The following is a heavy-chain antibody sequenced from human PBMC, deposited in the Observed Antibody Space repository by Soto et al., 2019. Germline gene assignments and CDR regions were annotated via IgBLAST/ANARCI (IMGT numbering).Heavy chain of an antibody. Sequence: GGSLRLSCAASGFTFSSYGMHWVRQAPGKGLEWVAVISYDGSNKYYADSVKGRFTISRDNSKNTLYLQMNSLRAEDTAVYYCAKVCRSSWYYYYYGMDVWGQGTTVTGSS. CDR2: ISYDGSNK. J-gene: IGHJ6*02. V-gene: IGHV3-30*18. CDR1: GFTFSSYG. CDR3: AKVCRSSWYYYYYGMDV. D-gene: IGHD6-13*01.